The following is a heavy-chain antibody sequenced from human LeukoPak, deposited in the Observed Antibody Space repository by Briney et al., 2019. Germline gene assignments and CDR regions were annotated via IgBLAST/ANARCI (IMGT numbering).Heavy chain of an antibody. V-gene: IGHV4-59*01. CDR2: IYYSGST. CDR1: GGSISSYY. J-gene: IGHJ4*02. D-gene: IGHD3-16*02. Sequence: SETLSLTCTVSGGSISSYYWSWIRQPPGKGLEWIGYIYYSGSTNYNPSLKSRVTISVDTSKNQFYLKLSSVTAADTAVYYRARGGSYRSFDYWGQGTLVTVSS. CDR3: ARGGSYRSFDY.